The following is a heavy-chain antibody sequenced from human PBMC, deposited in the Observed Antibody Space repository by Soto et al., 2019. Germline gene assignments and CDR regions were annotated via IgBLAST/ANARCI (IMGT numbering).Heavy chain of an antibody. CDR3: ARRQWLDTAFYFDN. Sequence: QLQLQESGPGLVKPSETLSLTCTVSGGSISTSCYYWGWIRQPPGKGLEWIGSIYCDGSTYYNPSLKSRVTTSVATSKNHFSLKLISVTAADTAVYYCARRQWLDTAFYFDNWGQGTLVTVSS. CDR1: GGSISTSCYY. D-gene: IGHD6-19*01. V-gene: IGHV4-39*02. CDR2: IYCDGST. J-gene: IGHJ4*02.